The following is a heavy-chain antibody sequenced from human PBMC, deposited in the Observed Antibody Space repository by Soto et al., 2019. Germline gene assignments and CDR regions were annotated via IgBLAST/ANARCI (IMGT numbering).Heavy chain of an antibody. CDR1: AGTFSSYA. CDR2: IIPIFGTA. J-gene: IGHJ6*02. Sequence: GASVKVSCTASAGTFSSYAISWVRQAPGQRLEWMGGIIPIFGTANYAQKFQGRVTITADESTSTAYMELSSLRSEDTAVYYCARGYYGSGSYRYYGMDVWGQGTTVTVSS. V-gene: IGHV1-69*13. CDR3: ARGYYGSGSYRYYGMDV. D-gene: IGHD3-10*01.